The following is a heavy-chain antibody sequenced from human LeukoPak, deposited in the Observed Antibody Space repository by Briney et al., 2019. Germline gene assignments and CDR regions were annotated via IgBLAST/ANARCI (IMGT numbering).Heavy chain of an antibody. CDR2: IYYSGST. CDR1: GGSISSYY. D-gene: IGHD3-10*01. CDR3: ARGSVLLWFGELLSTAFDY. Sequence: TSSETLSLTCTVSGGSISSYYWAWIRQPPGKGLEWIGGIYYSGSTYYNPSLKSRVTISVDTSKNQFSLKLSSVTAADTAVYYCARGSVLLWFGELLSTAFDYWGQGTLVTVSS. J-gene: IGHJ4*02. V-gene: IGHV4-39*07.